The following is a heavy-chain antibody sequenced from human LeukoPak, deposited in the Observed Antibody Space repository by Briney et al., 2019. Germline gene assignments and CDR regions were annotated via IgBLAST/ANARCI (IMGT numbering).Heavy chain of an antibody. CDR1: GFTFSSYA. CDR3: AKDQVGATIFWY. V-gene: IGHV3-23*01. CDR2: ISGSGGST. D-gene: IGHD1-26*01. J-gene: IGHJ4*02. Sequence: GGSLRLSCAASGFTFSSYAVSWVRQAPGKGLEWVSAISGSGGSTYYADSVKGRFTISRDNSKNTLYLQMNSLRAEDTAVYYCAKDQVGATIFWYWGQGTLVTVSS.